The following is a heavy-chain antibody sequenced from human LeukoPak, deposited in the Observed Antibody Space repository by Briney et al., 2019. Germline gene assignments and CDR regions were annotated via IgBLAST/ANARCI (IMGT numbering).Heavy chain of an antibody. D-gene: IGHD3-22*01. V-gene: IGHV4-30-2*01. CDR1: GGSISSGGYS. Sequence: SETLSLTCAVSGGSISSGGYSWSWIRQPPGKGLEWIGYIYRSGSTYYNPSLKSRVTISVDRSKNQFSLKLSSVTAADTAVYYCARVSGYLLFDYWGQGTLVTVSS. J-gene: IGHJ4*02. CDR3: ARVSGYLLFDY. CDR2: IYRSGST.